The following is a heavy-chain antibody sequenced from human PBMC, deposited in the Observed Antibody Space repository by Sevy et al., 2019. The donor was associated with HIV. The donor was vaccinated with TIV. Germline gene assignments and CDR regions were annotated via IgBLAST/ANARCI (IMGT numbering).Heavy chain of an antibody. CDR1: GFTFTNYG. D-gene: IGHD2-21*02. J-gene: IGHJ4*02. CDR2: ISNSGANT. CDR3: AKEWTLLSDSYGEFDY. Sequence: GGSLRLSCAASGFTFTNYGMHWVRQAPGKGLEWVSGISNSGANTYYADSVRGRFTVSRDNSKNTVYLQLNSLRAEDTAIYYCAKEWTLLSDSYGEFDYWGQGTLVTVSS. V-gene: IGHV3-23*01.